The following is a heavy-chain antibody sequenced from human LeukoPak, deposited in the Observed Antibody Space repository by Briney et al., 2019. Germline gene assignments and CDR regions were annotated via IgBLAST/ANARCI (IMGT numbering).Heavy chain of an antibody. V-gene: IGHV4-39*06. Sequence: SETLSLTCTVSSGSISTSNYYWCWVRQPPGKALEWIGNIFYSGSTNYSPSLKSRVTISVDTSKNQFALKLTSVTAADTAVYYCASRKWETADFDYWGQGPLVTVSS. J-gene: IGHJ4*02. D-gene: IGHD1-26*01. CDR2: IFYSGST. CDR1: SGSISTSNYY. CDR3: ASRKWETADFDY.